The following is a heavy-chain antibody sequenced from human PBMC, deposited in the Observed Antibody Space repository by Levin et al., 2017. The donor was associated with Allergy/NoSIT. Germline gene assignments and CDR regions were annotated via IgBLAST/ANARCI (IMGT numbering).Heavy chain of an antibody. Sequence: GESLKISCAASGFTFSSYSMNWVRQAPGKGLEWVSYISSSSSTIYYADSVKGRFTISRDNAKNSLYLQMNSLRAEDTAVYYCARVNYDYVWGSYRSYYFDYWGQGTLVTVSS. V-gene: IGHV3-48*01. CDR1: GFTFSSYS. CDR3: ARVNYDYVWGSYRSYYFDY. J-gene: IGHJ4*02. CDR2: ISSSSSTI. D-gene: IGHD3-16*02.